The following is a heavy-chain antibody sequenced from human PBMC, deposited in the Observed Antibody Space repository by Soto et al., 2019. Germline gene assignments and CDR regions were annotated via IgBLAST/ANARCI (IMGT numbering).Heavy chain of an antibody. Sequence: AGGSLRLSCAASGFTFSSYGMHWVRQAPGKGLEWVAVISYDGSNKYYADSVKGRFTISRDNSKNTLYLQMNSLRAEDTAVYYCAKDSDYPATSYYFDYWGQGTLVTVSS. CDR2: ISYDGSNK. D-gene: IGHD4-17*01. CDR3: AKDSDYPATSYYFDY. V-gene: IGHV3-30*18. CDR1: GFTFSSYG. J-gene: IGHJ4*02.